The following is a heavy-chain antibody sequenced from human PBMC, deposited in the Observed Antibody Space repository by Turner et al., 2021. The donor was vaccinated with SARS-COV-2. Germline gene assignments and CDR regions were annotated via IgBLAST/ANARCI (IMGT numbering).Heavy chain of an antibody. Sequence: QLQLQESGPGLVKPSETLSLTCTVSGGSISSSRYYWGWIRQPPGKGLEWIGSIYYSGSTSYNPSLKSRVTISVDTSKNQFSLKLSSVTAADTAVYYCARLDYDFWSGYPDRGYFDLWGPWHPGHCLL. CDR3: ARLDYDFWSGYPDRGYFDL. V-gene: IGHV4-39*01. D-gene: IGHD3-3*01. CDR2: IYYSGST. J-gene: IGHJ2*01. CDR1: GGSISSSRYY.